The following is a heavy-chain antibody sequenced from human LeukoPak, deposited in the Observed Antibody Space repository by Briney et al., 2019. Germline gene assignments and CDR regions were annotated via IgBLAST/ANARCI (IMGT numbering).Heavy chain of an antibody. CDR3: ARAPDLWTDY. J-gene: IGHJ4*02. V-gene: IGHV1-46*01. CDR1: GYXFTSYY. Sequence: ASVKVSCKASGYXFTSYYIHWVRQAPGQGLKWIGIINPSGGSTTYAQKFQGRVTMTRDTSTSTVYMELSSLRSEDTAVYYCARAPDLWTDYWGQGSLVTVSS. CDR2: INPSGGST. D-gene: IGHD1-1*01.